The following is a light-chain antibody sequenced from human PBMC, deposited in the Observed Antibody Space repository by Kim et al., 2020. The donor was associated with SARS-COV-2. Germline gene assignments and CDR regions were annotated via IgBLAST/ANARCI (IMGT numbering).Light chain of an antibody. CDR1: NIGSKS. CDR3: QVWDSSSDHPV. V-gene: IGLV3-21*04. CDR2: YDS. Sequence: PGKTARITCGGNNIGSKSVHWYQQKPGQAPVLVIYYDSDRPSGIPERFSDSNSGNTATLTISRVEAGDEADYYCQVWDSSSDHPVFGGGTQLTVL. J-gene: IGLJ3*02.